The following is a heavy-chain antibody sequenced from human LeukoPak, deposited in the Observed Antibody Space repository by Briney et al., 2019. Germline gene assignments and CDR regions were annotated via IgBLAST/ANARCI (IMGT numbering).Heavy chain of an antibody. J-gene: IGHJ3*02. Sequence: SETLSLTCAVSGGSISSSSYYWGWIRQPPGKGLEWIGSIYYSGSTYYNPSLKSRVTISVDTSKNQFSLKLSSVTAADTAVYYCARHGGTTGIDAFDIWGQGTMVTVSS. CDR3: ARHGGTTGIDAFDI. CDR2: IYYSGST. CDR1: GGSISSSSYY. D-gene: IGHD1-1*01. V-gene: IGHV4-39*01.